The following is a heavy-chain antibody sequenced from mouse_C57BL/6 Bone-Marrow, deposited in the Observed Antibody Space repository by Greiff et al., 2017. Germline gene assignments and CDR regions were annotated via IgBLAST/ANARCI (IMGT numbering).Heavy chain of an antibody. Sequence: QVPLQQSGPELVKPGASVKISCKASCYTFTDYYINWVKQRPGQGLEWIGWIFPGSGSTYYNEKFKGKATLTIDKSSSTAYVLLSSLPSEDSAVYFCASKGYYGYADWYFAVWGTGTTVTVSS. J-gene: IGHJ1*03. CDR3: ASKGYYGYADWYFAV. V-gene: IGHV1-75*01. D-gene: IGHD2-2*01. CDR1: CYTFTDYY. CDR2: IFPGSGST.